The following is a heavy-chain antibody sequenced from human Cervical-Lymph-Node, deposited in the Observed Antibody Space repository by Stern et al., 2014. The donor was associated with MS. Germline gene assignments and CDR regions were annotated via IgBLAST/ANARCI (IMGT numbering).Heavy chain of an antibody. J-gene: IGHJ4*02. Sequence: QVQLVQSGAEVTKPGASVKVSCKASGYTFTSYYMHWVRQAPGQGLEWMGIINASGGSTSYAQKFQGRVTMTRDTSTSTVYMELSSLRSEDTAVYYCTRALHGCTSTSCYKYIDYWGQGTLVTVSS. CDR2: INASGGST. D-gene: IGHD2-2*02. CDR3: TRALHGCTSTSCYKYIDY. CDR1: GYTFTSYY. V-gene: IGHV1-46*03.